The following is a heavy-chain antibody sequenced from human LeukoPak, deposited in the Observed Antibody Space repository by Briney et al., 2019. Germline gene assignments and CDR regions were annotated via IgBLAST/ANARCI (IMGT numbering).Heavy chain of an antibody. J-gene: IGHJ4*02. CDR1: GFTFSSYA. D-gene: IGHD2-8*01. Sequence: PGGSLRLSCAASGFTFSSYAMGWVRQAPGKGLEWVSSTTGSGGSTYYADSVKGRLTISRDNPKNTLYLQMNSLRAEDTAVYCRAKGNILIVSATTFFDSWGQGTLVTVSS. V-gene: IGHV3-23*01. CDR2: TTGSGGST. CDR3: AKGNILIVSATTFFDS.